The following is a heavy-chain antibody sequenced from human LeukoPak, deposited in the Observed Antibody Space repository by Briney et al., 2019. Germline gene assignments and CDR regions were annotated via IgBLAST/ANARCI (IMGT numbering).Heavy chain of an antibody. J-gene: IGHJ4*02. CDR3: ARVARYFDY. Sequence: GGSLRLSCAASGFTFSSYWMSWVRQAPGKGLEWVANIKQDGSEKYVDSVKGRFTISRDNAKNSLYLQMNSLRAADTAVYYCARVARYFDYWGQGTLVTVSS. CDR2: IKQDGSEK. CDR1: GFTFSSYW. V-gene: IGHV3-7*03.